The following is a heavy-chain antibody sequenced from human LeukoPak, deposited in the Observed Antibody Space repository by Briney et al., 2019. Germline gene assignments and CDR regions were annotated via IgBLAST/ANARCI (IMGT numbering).Heavy chain of an antibody. CDR2: IWYGESNK. Sequence: GGSLRLSCAASGFTFSNYGMNWVREAPGKGREWVAVIWYGESNKYYADSVKGRFTISRDNSKNTLYLQMNSLRAEDTAVYYCVKGATYCSSTSCPDAFDIWGQGTMVTVSS. D-gene: IGHD2-2*01. CDR3: VKGATYCSSTSCPDAFDI. CDR1: GFTFSNYG. V-gene: IGHV3-30*02. J-gene: IGHJ3*02.